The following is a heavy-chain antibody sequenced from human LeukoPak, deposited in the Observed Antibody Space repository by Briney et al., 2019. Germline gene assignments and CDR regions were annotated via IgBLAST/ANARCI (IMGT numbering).Heavy chain of an antibody. J-gene: IGHJ4*02. V-gene: IGHV3-48*03. D-gene: IGHD3-10*01. CDR3: AKDSPSLLWFGGNFDY. Sequence: GGSLRLSCAASGFTFSTYEMNWVRQAPGEGLEWVSYISNSGSSVQYADSVKGRFTISRDNSKNTLYLQMNSLRAEDTTVYYCAKDSPSLLWFGGNFDYWGQGTLVTVSS. CDR1: GFTFSTYE. CDR2: ISNSGSSV.